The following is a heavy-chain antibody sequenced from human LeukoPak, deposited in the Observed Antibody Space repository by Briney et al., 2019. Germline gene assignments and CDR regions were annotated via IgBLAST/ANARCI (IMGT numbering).Heavy chain of an antibody. CDR1: GRTFSSYA. J-gene: IGHJ5*02. CDR3: ARGHIVVVPEARSRWFDP. D-gene: IGHD2-2*01. Sequence: SVTLSCTASGRTFSSYAISWVRQAPGQGLEWMGGIIPIFGTANYAQKFQGRVTITTDESTSTAYMELSSLRSEDTAVYYCARGHIVVVPEARSRWFDPWGQGTLVTVSS. V-gene: IGHV1-69*05. CDR2: IIPIFGTA.